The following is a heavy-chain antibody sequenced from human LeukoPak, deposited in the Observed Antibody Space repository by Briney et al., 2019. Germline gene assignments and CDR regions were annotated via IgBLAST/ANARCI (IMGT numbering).Heavy chain of an antibody. CDR1: GYTFTSYA. V-gene: IGHV7-4-1*02. J-gene: IGHJ5*02. CDR2: INTNTGNP. Sequence: ASVKVSCKASGYTFTSYAMNWVRQAPGQGLEWMGWINTNTGNPTYAQGFTGRFVFSLDTSVSTAYLQISSLKAEDTAVYYCAREGYCSSTSCQDHNWFDPWGQGTLVTVSS. D-gene: IGHD2-2*01. CDR3: AREGYCSSTSCQDHNWFDP.